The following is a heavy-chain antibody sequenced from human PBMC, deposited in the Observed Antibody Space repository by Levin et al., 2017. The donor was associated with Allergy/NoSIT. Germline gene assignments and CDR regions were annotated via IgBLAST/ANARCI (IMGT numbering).Heavy chain of an antibody. CDR1: GFTFSSYG. CDR2: ISYDGSNK. Sequence: PGGSLRLSCAASGFTFSSYGMHWVRQAPGKGLEWVAVISYDGSNKYYADSVKGRFTISRDNSKNTLYLQMNSLRAEDTAVYYCAKGAPTLITMIGGAWSQGTLVTVSS. V-gene: IGHV3-30*18. D-gene: IGHD3-22*01. CDR3: AKGAPTLITMIGGA. J-gene: IGHJ5*02.